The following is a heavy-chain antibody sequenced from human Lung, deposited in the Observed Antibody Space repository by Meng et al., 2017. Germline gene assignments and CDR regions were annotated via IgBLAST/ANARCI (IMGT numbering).Heavy chain of an antibody. V-gene: IGHV3-30*01. J-gene: IGHJ2*01. Sequence: VVLGEFGGGVVQPGGSLRLSCAASGFTFNTYAMHWVRQAPGKGLEWVSLMSFDGAQIYYSDSVRGRFTISRDNSKNTLYLQMNSLRAEDTAVYYCARDKPPNDVWGRGTLVTVSS. CDR1: GFTFNTYA. CDR2: MSFDGAQI. CDR3: ARDKPPNDV.